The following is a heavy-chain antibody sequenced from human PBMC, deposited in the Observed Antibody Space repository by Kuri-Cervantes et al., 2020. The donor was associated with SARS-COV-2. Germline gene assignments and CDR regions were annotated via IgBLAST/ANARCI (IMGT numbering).Heavy chain of an antibody. CDR2: IYYSANT. V-gene: IGHV4-39*02. CDR1: GGSIHSSPYY. J-gene: IGHJ5*02. Sequence: SETLSLTCTVSGGSIHSSPYYWGWLRQPPGQGLEWIGSIYYSANTYFNPSLKSRVTMSVDTSRNQFSLKLTSVSAADTAVYYCARDNYETGGTDPWGQGILVTVSS. CDR3: ARDNYETGGTDP. D-gene: IGHD7-27*01.